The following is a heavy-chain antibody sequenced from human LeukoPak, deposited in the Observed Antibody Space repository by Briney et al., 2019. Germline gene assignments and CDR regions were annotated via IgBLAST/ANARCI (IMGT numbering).Heavy chain of an antibody. J-gene: IGHJ4*02. CDR1: GFTFDGYS. CDR3: ARWLDGYTPLDY. V-gene: IGHV3-21*01. Sequence: TGGSLRLSCAASGFTFDGYSMNWVRQAPGKGLEWVASISMSGRYIHYAGSVRGRFTISRDNGRNSVYLQMTGLRIEDTATYFCARWLDGYTPLDYWGQGVLVT. D-gene: IGHD5-24*01. CDR2: ISMSGRYI.